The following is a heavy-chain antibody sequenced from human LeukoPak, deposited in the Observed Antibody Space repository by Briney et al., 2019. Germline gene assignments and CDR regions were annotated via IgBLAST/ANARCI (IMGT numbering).Heavy chain of an antibody. CDR3: ARARGGTSLDY. CDR2: ISYDGSNQ. Sequence: GGSLRLSCAAFGFTFSNYVVHWVRQARGKGLEWVAVISYDGSNQYYADSVKGRFTISRDNSKNTLYLQVNSLRAEDTAVYYCARARGGTSLDYWGQGTLVTVSS. V-gene: IGHV3-30-3*01. CDR1: GFTFSNYV. J-gene: IGHJ4*02. D-gene: IGHD3-10*01.